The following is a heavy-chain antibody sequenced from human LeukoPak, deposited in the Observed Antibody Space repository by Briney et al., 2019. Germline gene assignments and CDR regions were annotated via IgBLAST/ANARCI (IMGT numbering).Heavy chain of an antibody. CDR1: GGSISSSSYY. Sequence: SETLSLTCTVSGGSISSSSYYWGWIRQPPGKGLEWIGCIYYSGSTYYNPSLKSRVIISVDTSKNQFSLKLSSVTAADTAVYYCARHRLAGAAAELYYFDYWGQGTLVTVSS. CDR3: ARHRLAGAAAELYYFDY. V-gene: IGHV4-39*01. J-gene: IGHJ4*02. CDR2: IYYSGST. D-gene: IGHD6-13*01.